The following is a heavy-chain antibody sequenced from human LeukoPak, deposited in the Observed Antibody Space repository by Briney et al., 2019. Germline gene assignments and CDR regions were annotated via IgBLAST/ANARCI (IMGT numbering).Heavy chain of an antibody. J-gene: IGHJ4*02. CDR1: GGSISSYY. Sequence: SETLSLTCTVSGGSISSYYWSWIRQPPGKGLEWIGYIYYSGTTNYNPSLKSRVTISVDTSKNQFSLKLSSVTAADTAVYYCARGVYIAAAQYGYWGQETLVTFPS. D-gene: IGHD6-13*01. CDR2: IYYSGTT. CDR3: ARGVYIAAAQYGY. V-gene: IGHV4-59*01.